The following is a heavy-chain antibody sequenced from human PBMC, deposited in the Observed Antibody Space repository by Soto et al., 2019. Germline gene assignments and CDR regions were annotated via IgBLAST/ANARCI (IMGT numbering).Heavy chain of an antibody. V-gene: IGHV1-69*01. D-gene: IGHD3-22*01. CDR2: IIPLFGTA. Sequence: QVQLVQSGAEVKKPGSSVKVSCKASGGTFSNYGISWVRQAPGQGPEWLRGIIPLFGTANYAQRFQGRVTITADESTSTAYMELSSLRSEDTAVYDCARPRSYYYDSSAERAFDIWGQGTMVTVSS. CDR1: GGTFSNYG. J-gene: IGHJ3*02. CDR3: ARPRSYYYDSSAERAFDI.